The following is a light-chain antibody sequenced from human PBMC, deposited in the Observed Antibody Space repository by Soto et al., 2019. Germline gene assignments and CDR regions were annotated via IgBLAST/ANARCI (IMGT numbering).Light chain of an antibody. CDR1: SSDVGGYNY. CDR3: CSYAGSYTV. CDR2: DVS. Sequence: QSALTQPRSVSGSPGQSVTISCTGTSSDVGGYNYVSWYQQHPGKAPKLMIYDVSKRPSGVPDRFSGSKSGNTASLNISGLQAEDEADCYCCSYAGSYTVFGGGTKVTVL. V-gene: IGLV2-11*01. J-gene: IGLJ2*01.